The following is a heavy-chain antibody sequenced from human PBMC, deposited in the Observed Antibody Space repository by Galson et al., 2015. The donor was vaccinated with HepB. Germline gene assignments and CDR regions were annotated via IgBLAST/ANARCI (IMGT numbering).Heavy chain of an antibody. CDR1: GFTFSSYA. J-gene: IGHJ6*02. CDR3: ARVSKQLGISGFSYYGMDV. D-gene: IGHD6-6*01. V-gene: IGHV3-30-3*01. CDR2: ISYDGSNK. Sequence: SLRLSCAASGFTFSSYAMHWVRQAPGKGLEWVAVISYDGSNKYYADSVKGRSTISRDNSKNTLYLQMNSLRAEDTAVYYCARVSKQLGISGFSYYGMDVWGQGTTVTVSS.